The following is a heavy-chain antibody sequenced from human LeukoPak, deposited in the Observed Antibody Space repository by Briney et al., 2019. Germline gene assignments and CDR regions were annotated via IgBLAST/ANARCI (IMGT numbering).Heavy chain of an antibody. V-gene: IGHV4-59*01. J-gene: IGHJ6*02. CDR2: VYYTGTT. Sequence: SETLSLTCTVSGGSISPYYWTWLRLPPGKGLEWIGYVYYTGTTTYNPSLHSRLAISVDTSKNQISLNLGFVTAADTAVYYCARTSRHYFGSGTKLTPWPADMDVWGQGTTVTVSS. D-gene: IGHD3-10*01. CDR3: ARTSRHYFGSGTKLTPWPADMDV. CDR1: GGSISPYY.